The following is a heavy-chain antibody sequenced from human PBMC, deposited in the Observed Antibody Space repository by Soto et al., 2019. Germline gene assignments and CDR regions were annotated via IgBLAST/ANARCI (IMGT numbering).Heavy chain of an antibody. CDR3: ARHDCISSSCYYYYYYGMDV. J-gene: IGHJ6*02. CDR2: IIPIFGTA. CDR1: GGTFGSYA. Sequence: QVQLVQSGAEVKKPGSSVKVSCKASGGTFGSYAISWVRQAPGQGLEWMGGIIPIFGTANYAQKFQGRVTITADESTSTAYMELSSLRSEDTAVYYCARHDCISSSCYYYYYYGMDVWGQGTTVTVSS. D-gene: IGHD2-2*01. V-gene: IGHV1-69*12.